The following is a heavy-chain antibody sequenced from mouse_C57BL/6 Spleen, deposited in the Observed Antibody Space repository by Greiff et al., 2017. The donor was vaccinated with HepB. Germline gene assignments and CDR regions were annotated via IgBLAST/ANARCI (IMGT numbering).Heavy chain of an antibody. CDR3: ARGYYGSSWGYAMDY. Sequence: EVQLQESGAELVKPGASVKLSCTASGFNIKDYYMHWVKQRTEQGLEWIGRIDPEDGETKYAPKFQGKATITADTSSNTAYLQSSILTSEDTAVYYCARGYYGSSWGYAMDYWGQGTSVTVSS. CDR2: IDPEDGET. J-gene: IGHJ4*01. V-gene: IGHV14-2*01. CDR1: GFNIKDYY. D-gene: IGHD1-1*01.